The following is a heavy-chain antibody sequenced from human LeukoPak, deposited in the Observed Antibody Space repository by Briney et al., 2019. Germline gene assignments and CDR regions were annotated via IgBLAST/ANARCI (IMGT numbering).Heavy chain of an antibody. V-gene: IGHV3-74*01. CDR2: INSDGRST. CDR1: GFTFTNYG. CDR3: ARNSNGMSN. Sequence: GGSQRLSCVASGFTFTNYGMMWVRQAPGKGLVWVSYINSDGRSTTYADSVKGRFTISRDNAKNTLYLQMSSLRAEDTAMYYCARNSNGMSNWGQGTLVIVSS. J-gene: IGHJ4*02. D-gene: IGHD2-8*01.